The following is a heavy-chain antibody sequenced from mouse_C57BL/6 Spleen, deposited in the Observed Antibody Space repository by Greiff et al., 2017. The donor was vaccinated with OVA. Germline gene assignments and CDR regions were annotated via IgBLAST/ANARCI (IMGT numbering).Heavy chain of an antibody. D-gene: IGHD1-2*01. CDR1: GYTFTDYN. V-gene: IGHV1-22*01. Sequence: EVKLMESGPELVKPGASVKMSCKASGYTFTDYNMHWVKQSHGKSLEWIGYINPNNGGTSYNQKFKGKATLTVNKSSSTAYMELRSLTSEDSAVYYCAREDHYYGAYAMDYWGQGTSVTVSS. CDR2: INPNNGGT. J-gene: IGHJ4*01. CDR3: AREDHYYGAYAMDY.